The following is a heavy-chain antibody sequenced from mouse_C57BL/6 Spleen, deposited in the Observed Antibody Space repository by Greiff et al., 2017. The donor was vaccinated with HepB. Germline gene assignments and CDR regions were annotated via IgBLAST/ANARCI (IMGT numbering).Heavy chain of an antibody. D-gene: IGHD1-1*01. J-gene: IGHJ2*01. Sequence: VQLQQSGAELVKPGASVKMSCKASGYTFTSYWITWVKQRPGQGLEWIGDIYPGSGSTNYNEKFKSKATLTVDTSSSTAYMQLSSLTSEDSAVYYCTRRTTVVATDYFDYGGQGTTLTVSS. CDR1: GYTFTSYW. CDR3: TRRTTVVATDYFDY. V-gene: IGHV1-55*01. CDR2: IYPGSGST.